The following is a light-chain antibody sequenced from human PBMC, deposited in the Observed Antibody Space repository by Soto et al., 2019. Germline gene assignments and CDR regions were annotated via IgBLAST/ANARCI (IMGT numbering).Light chain of an antibody. CDR1: SGHSNYA. Sequence: QSVLTQSPSASASLGASVKLTCTLSSGHSNYAIAWHQQQPERGPRYLMKVDSDGSHTKGDGIPDRFSGSSSGAERYLTTSSLQSEDEADYYCQPWGTGTRVFGGGTKLTVL. J-gene: IGLJ3*02. V-gene: IGLV4-69*01. CDR2: VDSDGSH. CDR3: QPWGTGTRV.